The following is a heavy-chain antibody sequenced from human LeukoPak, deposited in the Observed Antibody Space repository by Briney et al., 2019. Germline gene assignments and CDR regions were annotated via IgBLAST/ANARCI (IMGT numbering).Heavy chain of an antibody. D-gene: IGHD3-10*02. CDR3: PELGITMIGGV. CDR1: VGSFSGYY. Sequence: GALSLTCAVYVGSFSGYYWSWIRQPPGKGLEWVSYISSSGSTIYYADSVKSRFTISRDNAKNSLYLQMNSLRAEDTAVNYCPELGITMIGGVWGKGTTVTISS. CDR2: ISSSGSTI. J-gene: IGHJ6*04. V-gene: IGHV3-11*04.